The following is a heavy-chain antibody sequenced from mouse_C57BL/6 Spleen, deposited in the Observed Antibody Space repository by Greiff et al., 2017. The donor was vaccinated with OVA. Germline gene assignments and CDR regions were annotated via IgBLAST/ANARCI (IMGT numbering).Heavy chain of an antibody. CDR3: ARRNYGSRYFDC. J-gene: IGHJ2*01. CDR1: GYAFSSYW. V-gene: IGHV1-80*01. D-gene: IGHD1-1*01. Sequence: VQLQESGAELVKPGASVKISCKASGYAFSSYWMNWVKQRPGKGLEWIGQIYPGDGDTNYNGKFKGKATLTADKSSSTAYMQLSSLTSEDSAVYFCARRNYGSRYFDCWGKGTTLTVAS. CDR2: IYPGDGDT.